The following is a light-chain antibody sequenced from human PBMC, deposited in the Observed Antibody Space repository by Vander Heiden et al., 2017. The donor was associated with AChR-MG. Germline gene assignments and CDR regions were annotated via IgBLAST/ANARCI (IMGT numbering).Light chain of an antibody. J-gene: IGLJ3*02. V-gene: IGLV5-45*02. CDR1: SGHNVGTYR. CDR2: YKSDSDK. CDR3: MIWHSSAWV. Sequence: QAVLTQPSSLSASPGASASLTRTFRSGHNVGTYRIHWYQQKPGSPPQYLLRYKSDSDKQQGSGVPSRFSGSKDASANAGILLISGLQSEDEADYYCMIWHSSAWVFGGGTKLTVL.